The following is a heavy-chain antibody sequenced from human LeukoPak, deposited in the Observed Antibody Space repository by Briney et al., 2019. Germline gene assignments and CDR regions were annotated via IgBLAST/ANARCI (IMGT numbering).Heavy chain of an antibody. J-gene: IGHJ5*02. D-gene: IGHD4-17*01. Sequence: GASVKVSCKASGYTFTGYYMHWVRQAPGQGLEWMGWINPNSGGTNYAQKFQGWVTMTRDTSISTAYMELSRLRSDDTAVYYCARSPRSDMTTVTNWFDPWGQGTLVTVSS. CDR2: INPNSGGT. CDR1: GYTFTGYY. V-gene: IGHV1-2*04. CDR3: ARSPRSDMTTVTNWFDP.